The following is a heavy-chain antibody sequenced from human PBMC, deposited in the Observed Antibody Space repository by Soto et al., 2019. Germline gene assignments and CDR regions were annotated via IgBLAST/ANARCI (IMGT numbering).Heavy chain of an antibody. J-gene: IGHJ6*02. D-gene: IGHD3-3*01. CDR2: ISYDGSNK. CDR1: GFTFSSYA. Sequence: PGGSLRLSCAASGFTFSSYAMHWVRQAPGKGLEWVAVISYDGSNKYYADSVKGRFTISRDNSKNTLYLQMNSLRAEDTAVYYCAREYYDFWSGYIRSYYYYGMDVWGQGTTVTVSS. CDR3: AREYYDFWSGYIRSYYYYGMDV. V-gene: IGHV3-30-3*01.